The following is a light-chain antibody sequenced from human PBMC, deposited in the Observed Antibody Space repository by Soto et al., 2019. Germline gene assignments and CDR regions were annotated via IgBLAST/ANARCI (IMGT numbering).Light chain of an antibody. V-gene: IGKV1-17*02. J-gene: IGKJ1*01. CDR2: AAS. CDR3: VQDNIYTGT. CDR1: QDIRND. Sequence: DIQMTQSPSSLSASVGDSVTITCRPSQDIRNDLGWFQVKPGKAPKSLIYAASRLQSGVPSRFSGSGSETEFSLTIINLQPEDFATYFCVQDNIYTGTFGTGTKV.